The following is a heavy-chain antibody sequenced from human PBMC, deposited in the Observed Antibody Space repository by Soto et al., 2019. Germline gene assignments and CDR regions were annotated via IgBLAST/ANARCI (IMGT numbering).Heavy chain of an antibody. CDR1: GGSTSSSSYY. CDR2: IYYSGST. Sequence: SETLSLTCTVSGGSTSSSSYYWGWIRQPPGKGLEWIGSIYYSGSTYYNPSLKSRVTISVDTSKNQFSLKLSSVTAADTAVYYCARAGSTSGPNFRYYYYGMDVWGQGTTVTVSS. J-gene: IGHJ6*02. V-gene: IGHV4-39*07. CDR3: ARAGSTSGPNFRYYYYGMDV. D-gene: IGHD2-2*01.